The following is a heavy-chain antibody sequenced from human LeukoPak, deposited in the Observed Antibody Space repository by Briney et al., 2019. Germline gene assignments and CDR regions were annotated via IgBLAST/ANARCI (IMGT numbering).Heavy chain of an antibody. Sequence: SETLSLACTVSGYSISSGYYWGWIRQPPGKGLEWIGSIYHSGSTYYNPSLKSRVTISLDTSKNQFSLKLNSVTAADTAIYYCARGGIWSWFDPWGQGTLVTVSS. J-gene: IGHJ5*02. CDR1: GYSISSGYY. V-gene: IGHV4-38-2*02. CDR2: IYHSGST. D-gene: IGHD6-13*01. CDR3: ARGGIWSWFDP.